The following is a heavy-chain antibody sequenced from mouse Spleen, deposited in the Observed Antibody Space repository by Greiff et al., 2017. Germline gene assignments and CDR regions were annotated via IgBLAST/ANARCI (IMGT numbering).Heavy chain of an antibody. CDR2: FYPGSGSI. Sequence: VKLVESGAGLVKPGASVKLSCKASGYTFTEYIIHWVKQRSGQGLEWIGWFYPGSGSIKYNEKFKDKATLTADKSSSTVYMELSRLTSEDSAVYFCARHEEGYGNYWYFDVWGAGTTVTVSS. V-gene: IGHV1-62-2*01. J-gene: IGHJ1*01. CDR3: ARHEEGYGNYWYFDV. CDR1: GYTFTEYI. D-gene: IGHD2-1*01.